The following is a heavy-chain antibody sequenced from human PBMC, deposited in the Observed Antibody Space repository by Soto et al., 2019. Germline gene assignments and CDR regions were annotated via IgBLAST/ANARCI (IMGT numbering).Heavy chain of an antibody. J-gene: IGHJ6*02. Sequence: QVQLVQSGAEVKKPGASVKVSCKASGYTFTSYDINWVRQATGQGLEWMGWMNPNSGNTGYAQKFRGRGTMTRNTSISTAYMELSSMRSEGTVVYFCARLDRRAAAGTTFYYYSYGMDVWGQGTTVTVSS. D-gene: IGHD6-13*01. V-gene: IGHV1-8*01. CDR1: GYTFTSYD. CDR3: ARLDRRAAAGTTFYYYSYGMDV. CDR2: MNPNSGNT.